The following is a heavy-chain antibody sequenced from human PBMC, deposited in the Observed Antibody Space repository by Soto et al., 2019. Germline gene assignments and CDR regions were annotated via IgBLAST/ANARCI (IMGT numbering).Heavy chain of an antibody. J-gene: IGHJ6*02. D-gene: IGHD2-15*01. Sequence: QVQLVQSGAEVKKPGSSVKVSCRPSGGTFSNFGISWLRQAPGQGLEWLGGIIPIIGTPNYAQKFQGRVTIFADESTSTAYMELGSLTPDDTAVYYCARGEGCSAGSCARSSEYYYYDMAVWGQGTTVTVSS. V-gene: IGHV1-69*01. CDR2: IIPIIGTP. CDR3: ARGEGCSAGSCARSSEYYYYDMAV. CDR1: GGTFSNFG.